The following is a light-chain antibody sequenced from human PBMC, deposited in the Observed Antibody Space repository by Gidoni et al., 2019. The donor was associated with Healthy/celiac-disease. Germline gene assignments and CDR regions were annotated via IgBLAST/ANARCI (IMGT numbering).Light chain of an antibody. J-gene: IGKJ3*01. CDR3: QQSYSTPPFT. V-gene: IGKV1-39*01. Sequence: DTQMTHSPSSLSASVGDRVTITSRASKSISSYLNWYQQKPGKAPKLLIYAASSWQSGFPARFSGSGSGTDFTLTISSLQPEDVATYYCQQSYSTPPFTFGPGTKVDIK. CDR1: KSISSY. CDR2: AAS.